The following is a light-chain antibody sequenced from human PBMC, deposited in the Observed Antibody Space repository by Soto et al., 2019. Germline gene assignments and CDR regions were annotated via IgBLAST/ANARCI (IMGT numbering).Light chain of an antibody. CDR2: GSS. V-gene: IGKV3-20*01. CDR3: QQYGSPLT. Sequence: EIVLTQSPGTLSLSPXXXATLXCRASQSVSSSYLAWYQQKPGQAPRLLIYGSSSRATGIPDRFSGSGSGTDFTLAISRLEPEDFALYYCQQYGSPLTFGGGTKVEIK. CDR1: QSVSSSY. J-gene: IGKJ4*01.